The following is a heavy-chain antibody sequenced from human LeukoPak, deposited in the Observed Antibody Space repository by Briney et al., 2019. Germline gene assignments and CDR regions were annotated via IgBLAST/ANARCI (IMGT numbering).Heavy chain of an antibody. Sequence: ASVKVSCKASEYTFAGYYIHWVRQAPGQGVEWMGWINPNYGGTHYAQKFQGRVTMTRDTSISTAYMELSSLRSDDTAVYYCARDQYNGDDQSWAFDIWGQGTMVTVSS. V-gene: IGHV1-2*02. CDR3: ARDQYNGDDQSWAFDI. J-gene: IGHJ3*02. D-gene: IGHD5-12*01. CDR1: EYTFAGYY. CDR2: INPNYGGT.